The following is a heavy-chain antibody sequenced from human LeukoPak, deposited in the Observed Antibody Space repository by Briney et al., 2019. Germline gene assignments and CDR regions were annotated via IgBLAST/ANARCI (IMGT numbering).Heavy chain of an antibody. CDR3: AKADATIGGAFDI. Sequence: PGGSLRLPCAASGFIFKNYAMSWVRQAPGKGLEWVSIISGTSDTTRYGDSVRGRFTTSRDNPRNTLYLQMNSLRADDTAVYYCAKADATIGGAFDIWGQGTMVTVSS. CDR2: ISGTSDTT. CDR1: GFIFKNYA. D-gene: IGHD3-3*01. J-gene: IGHJ3*02. V-gene: IGHV3-23*01.